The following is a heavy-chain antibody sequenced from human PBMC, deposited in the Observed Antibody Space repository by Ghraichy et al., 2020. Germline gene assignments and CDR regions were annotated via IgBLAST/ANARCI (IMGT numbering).Heavy chain of an antibody. CDR1: GGSVSSYY. J-gene: IGHJ4*02. CDR2: IYYSGST. CDR3: ARVEWSETKVGFYFDY. V-gene: IGHV4-59*02. Sequence: SETLSLTCTVSGGSVSSYYWSWIRQPPGKGLEWIGYIYYSGSTNYNPSLKSRVTISVDTSNNQFSLKLSSMTAADTAVYYCARVEWSETKVGFYFDYWGQGTLGTVSS. D-gene: IGHD3-3*01.